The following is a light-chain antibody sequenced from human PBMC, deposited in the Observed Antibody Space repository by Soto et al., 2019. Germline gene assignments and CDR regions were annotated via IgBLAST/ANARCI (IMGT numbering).Light chain of an antibody. V-gene: IGLV2-11*01. CDR2: DAS. Sequence: QSALTQPRSVSASPGQSVTISCTGTSSNVGGYNYVSWYQQNPGKAPKLMIYDASKRPPGVPDRFSGPKSGNAASLTISGLQAEDEADYYCCSYAASYTLVFGGGTKLTVL. CDR3: CSYAASYTLV. CDR1: SSNVGGYNY. J-gene: IGLJ2*01.